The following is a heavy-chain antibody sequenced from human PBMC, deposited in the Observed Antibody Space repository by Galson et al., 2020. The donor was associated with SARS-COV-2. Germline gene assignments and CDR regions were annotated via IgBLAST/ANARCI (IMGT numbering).Heavy chain of an antibody. J-gene: IGHJ5*02. Sequence: GGSLRLSCAASGFTLSSYGMHWVRQAPGKGLEWVAVIWYDESNKYYADSVKGRFTISRDISKNTLYLQMNSLRAEDTAVYYCGRNPVAGTGGDWVDTWGQGTLVTVSS. CDR3: GRNPVAGTGGDWVDT. V-gene: IGHV3-33*01. D-gene: IGHD6-19*01. CDR1: GFTLSSYG. CDR2: IWYDESNK.